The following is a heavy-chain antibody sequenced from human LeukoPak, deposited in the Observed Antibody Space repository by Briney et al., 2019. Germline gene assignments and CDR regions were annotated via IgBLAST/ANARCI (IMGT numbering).Heavy chain of an antibody. CDR1: GFTFSSYW. J-gene: IGHJ4*02. CDR3: ASPRYSYGVPTDY. CDR2: INSDGSST. D-gene: IGHD5-24*01. Sequence: GGSLRLSCAASGFTFSSYWMHWVRQAPGNGLVWVSRINSDGSSTSYADSVKGRFTISRDNAKNTLYLQMNSLRAEDTAVYYCASPRYSYGVPTDYWGQGTLVTVSS. V-gene: IGHV3-74*01.